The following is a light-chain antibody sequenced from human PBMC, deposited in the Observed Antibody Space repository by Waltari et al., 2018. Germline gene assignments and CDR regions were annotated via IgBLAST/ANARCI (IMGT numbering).Light chain of an antibody. CDR2: AAS. J-gene: IGKJ3*01. Sequence: DIQMTQSPSSLSASVGERVTITCRASQSISSYLNWYQQKPGKAPKPLIYAASSLQSGVPSRFSGSGSGTDFTLTISSLQPEDFATYYCQQSYSPVFTFGPGTKVDIK. CDR1: QSISSY. CDR3: QQSYSPVFT. V-gene: IGKV1-39*01.